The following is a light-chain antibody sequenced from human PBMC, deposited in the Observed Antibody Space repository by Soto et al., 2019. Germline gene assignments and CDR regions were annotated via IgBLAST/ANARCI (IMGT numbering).Light chain of an antibody. J-gene: IGLJ2*01. CDR2: EGS. CDR1: SSDVGSYNL. Sequence: QSVLTQPASVSGSPGQSITISCTGTSSDVGSYNLVSWYQQHPGKAPKLMIYEGSKRPSGVSNRFSGSKSGNTASLTISGLQAEDEADYYCCSYAGRSTPVVFGGGTQLTVL. V-gene: IGLV2-23*01. CDR3: CSYAGRSTPVV.